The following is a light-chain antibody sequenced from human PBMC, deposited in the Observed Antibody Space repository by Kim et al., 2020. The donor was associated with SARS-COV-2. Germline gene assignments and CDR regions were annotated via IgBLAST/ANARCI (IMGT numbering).Light chain of an antibody. V-gene: IGKV3-20*01. Sequence: SPGERATLSCRASQSVSSSYLAWYQQKPGQAPRLLIYGASSRATGIPDRFSGSGSGTDFTLTISRLEPEDFAVYYCQQYGSSRRTFGGGTKVDIK. CDR2: GAS. CDR3: QQYGSSRRT. CDR1: QSVSSSY. J-gene: IGKJ4*01.